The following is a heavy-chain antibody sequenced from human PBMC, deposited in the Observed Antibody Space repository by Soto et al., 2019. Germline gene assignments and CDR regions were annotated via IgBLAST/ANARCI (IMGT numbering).Heavy chain of an antibody. Sequence: QVQLVESGGGVVQPGRSLRLSCAASGFTFSSYSMHWVRQAPGKGLEWVAAMSYDENSKYFADSVKGRFTISSDNSKNMLSLQMNSLGPEDSAVYYWVRGGTVNYHDDFDSWGQGTLVTVSS. CDR3: VRGGTVNYHDDFDS. J-gene: IGHJ4*02. D-gene: IGHD3-3*01. V-gene: IGHV3-30-3*01. CDR2: MSYDENSK. CDR1: GFTFSSYS.